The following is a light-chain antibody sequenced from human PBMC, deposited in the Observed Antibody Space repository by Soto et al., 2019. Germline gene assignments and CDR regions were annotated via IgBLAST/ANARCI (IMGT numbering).Light chain of an antibody. Sequence: EIVLTQSPGTLSLSPGERATLSCRASQSVSSSYLAWYQQKPGQAPRLLIYGASSRATGIPDRFSGSGSGTDFTLTISRLEPEDFAVYYCQQSETFGQGTKVEIQ. CDR2: GAS. CDR3: QQSET. J-gene: IGKJ1*01. V-gene: IGKV3-20*01. CDR1: QSVSSSY.